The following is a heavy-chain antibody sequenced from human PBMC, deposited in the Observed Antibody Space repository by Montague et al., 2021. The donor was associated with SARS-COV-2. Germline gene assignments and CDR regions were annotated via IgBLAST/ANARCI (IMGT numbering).Heavy chain of an antibody. CDR1: GGSLSGYY. V-gene: IGHV4-34*01. J-gene: IGHJ4*02. Sequence: SETLSLTCAVYGGSLSGYYWTWIRQSPGKGLEWIAEINHSGSTNYNFNPSLRSRVTISVDTSKSQFSLKLSSVTAADTGVYYCARWDPQTLTMTGLRSKSAGDYWGQGTLVTVSS. CDR2: INHSGST. D-gene: IGHD3-9*01. CDR3: ARWDPQTLTMTGLRSKSAGDY.